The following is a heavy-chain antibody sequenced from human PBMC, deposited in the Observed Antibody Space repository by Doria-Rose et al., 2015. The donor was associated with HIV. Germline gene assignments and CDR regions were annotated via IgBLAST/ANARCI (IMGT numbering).Heavy chain of an antibody. CDR2: IFYTGST. Sequence: QVQLQESGPGLVKPSETLSLTCSVSGGSISHCYWSWIRQPPGKGLEYIGDIFYTGSTNYSPYLKSRVSISIDTSKNKFALRLSSATAADTAVYYCARVLSGTYDYWGQGTLVTVSS. D-gene: IGHD1-26*01. CDR3: ARVLSGTYDY. V-gene: IGHV4-59*01. J-gene: IGHJ4*02. CDR1: GGSISHCY.